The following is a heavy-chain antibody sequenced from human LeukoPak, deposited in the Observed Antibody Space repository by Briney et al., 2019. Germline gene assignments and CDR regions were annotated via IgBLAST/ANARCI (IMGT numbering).Heavy chain of an antibody. CDR2: IRYDGSDK. J-gene: IGHJ4*02. Sequence: PGGSLRLSCAASGFTFSDSGMHWVRQAPGKGLEWVTFIRYDGSDKYYADSVKGRFTISRGNSKKTLYLQMSSLRAEDTAVYYCAKVPGSVFGVDNYFDYWGQGALVTVSS. CDR3: AKVPGSVFGVDNYFDY. CDR1: GFTFSDSG. D-gene: IGHD3-3*02. V-gene: IGHV3-30*02.